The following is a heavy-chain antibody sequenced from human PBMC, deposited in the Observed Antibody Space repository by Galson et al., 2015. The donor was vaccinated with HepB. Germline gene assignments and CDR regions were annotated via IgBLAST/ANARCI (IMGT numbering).Heavy chain of an antibody. V-gene: IGHV1-69*04. J-gene: IGHJ4*02. D-gene: IGHD3-10*01. CDR3: ATYGSGSL. CDR2: VIPIVDVT. CDR1: GGSFSTYG. Sequence: SVTVSCKVSGGSFSTYGINWVRQAPGQGLEWLGRVIPIVDVTNYSHKFQDRVTITADKSTSTVYMELRRLTSEDMAVYYCATYGSGSLWGQGTLVTVSS.